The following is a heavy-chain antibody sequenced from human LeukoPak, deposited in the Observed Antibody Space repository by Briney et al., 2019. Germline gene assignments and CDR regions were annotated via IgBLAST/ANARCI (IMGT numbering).Heavy chain of an antibody. J-gene: IGHJ4*02. CDR1: GFTFNNYA. Sequence: PGGSLRLSCAASGFTFNNYAMSWVRQAPGQGLEWVSSISDSGAGTYFADSVKGRFIISRDNSKNTLYLQMSSLRADDTAVYYCAKRQRITLFGVNTDYFDYWGQETRVTVSS. D-gene: IGHD3-3*01. CDR3: AKRQRITLFGVNTDYFDY. V-gene: IGHV3-23*01. CDR2: ISDSGAGT.